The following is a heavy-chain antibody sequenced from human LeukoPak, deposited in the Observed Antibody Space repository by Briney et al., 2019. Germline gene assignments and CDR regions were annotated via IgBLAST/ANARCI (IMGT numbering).Heavy chain of an antibody. CDR2: IYTSGST. Sequence: PSETLSLTCTVSGGSISSCYWSWIRQPAGKGLEWIGRIYTSGSTNYNPSLKSRVTMSVDTSKNQFSLKLSSVTAADAAVYYCAGGMWFGELFWFDPWGQGTLVTVSS. V-gene: IGHV4-4*07. CDR1: GGSISSCY. CDR3: AGGMWFGELFWFDP. D-gene: IGHD3-10*01. J-gene: IGHJ5*02.